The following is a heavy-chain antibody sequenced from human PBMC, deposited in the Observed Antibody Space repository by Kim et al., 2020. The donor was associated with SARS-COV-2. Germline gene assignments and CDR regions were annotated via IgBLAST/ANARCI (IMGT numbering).Heavy chain of an antibody. J-gene: IGHJ6*02. V-gene: IGHV6-1*01. Sequence: SQTLSLTCAISGDSVSSNSAAWNWIRQSPSRGLEWLGRTYYRSKWYNDYAVSVKSRITINPDTSKNQFSLQLNSVTPEDTAVYYCARDQTAAGTTAYYYYGMDVWGQGTTVTVSS. CDR2: TYYRSKWYN. CDR1: GDSVSSNSAA. CDR3: ARDQTAAGTTAYYYYGMDV. D-gene: IGHD6-13*01.